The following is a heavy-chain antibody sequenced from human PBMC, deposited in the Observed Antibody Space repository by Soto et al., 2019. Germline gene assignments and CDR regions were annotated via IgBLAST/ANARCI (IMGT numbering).Heavy chain of an antibody. J-gene: IGHJ4*02. V-gene: IGHV3-33*01. CDR3: ARDLGRGSYYDGPGY. D-gene: IGHD1-26*01. CDR1: GFTFSSYG. Sequence: QVQLVESGGGVVQPGRSLRLSCAASGFTFSSYGMHWVRQAPGKGLEWVAVIWYDGSNKYYADSVKRRFTISRDNSKNTLYLQMNSLRAEDTAVYYCARDLGRGSYYDGPGYWGQGTLVTVSS. CDR2: IWYDGSNK.